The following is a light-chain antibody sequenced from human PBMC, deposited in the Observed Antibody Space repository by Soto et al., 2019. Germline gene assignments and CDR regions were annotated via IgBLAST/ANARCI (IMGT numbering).Light chain of an antibody. Sequence: SYELTQPPSVSVAPGQTASITCGGNVIGSISVHWYQQKPGQAPVLVVFDDSDRPSGIPERFSGSNSRNTTALTISRVEDGDEDDYYCQVGYSSSDHVIFGGGTKLTVL. J-gene: IGLJ2*01. CDR3: QVGYSSSDHVI. CDR2: DDS. CDR1: VIGSIS. V-gene: IGLV3-21*02.